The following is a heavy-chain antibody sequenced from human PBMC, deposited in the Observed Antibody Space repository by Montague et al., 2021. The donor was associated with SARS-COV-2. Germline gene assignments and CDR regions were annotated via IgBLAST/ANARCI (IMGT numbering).Heavy chain of an antibody. V-gene: IGHV4-34*01. CDR1: GGSFSGYY. CDR2: INHSGST. J-gene: IGHJ3*02. D-gene: IGHD3-10*01. CDR3: AIPMVRGFSRAFDI. Sequence: SETLFLTCAVYGGSFSGYYWGWIRQPPGKGLEWIGEINHSGSTNYNPSRKSRVTISVDTSKNQFSLKLSSVTAADTAVYYCAIPMVRGFSRAFDIWGQGTMVTVSS.